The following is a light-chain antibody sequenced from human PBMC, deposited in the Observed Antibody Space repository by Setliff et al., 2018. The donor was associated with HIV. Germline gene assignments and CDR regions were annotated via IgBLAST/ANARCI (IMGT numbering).Light chain of an antibody. Sequence: QSVLTQPPSVSGSPGQSVTISCTGPSSDVGSYNRVSWYQQPPGTAPKLIIYEVSNRPSGVPDRFSGSKSGNTASLTISGLQAEDEALYYCSSYAGSGTFVIFGGGTKVTVL. V-gene: IGLV2-18*02. CDR2: EVS. CDR3: SSYAGSGTFVI. CDR1: SSDVGSYNR. J-gene: IGLJ2*01.